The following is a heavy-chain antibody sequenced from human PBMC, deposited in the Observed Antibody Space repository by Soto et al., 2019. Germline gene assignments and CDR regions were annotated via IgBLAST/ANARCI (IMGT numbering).Heavy chain of an antibody. Sequence: ASVNVSSKASGYTFTSYYMHWVRQAPGQGLEGMGIINPSGGSTSYAQTVQGRVTMTRHTSTSTVYMELSSLRSEDTAGYYCASEIPECGYSYGCVAYWEQGTVVTVSS. V-gene: IGHV1-46*01. D-gene: IGHD5-18*01. CDR2: INPSGGST. CDR3: ASEIPECGYSYGCVAY. CDR1: GYTFTSYY. J-gene: IGHJ4*02.